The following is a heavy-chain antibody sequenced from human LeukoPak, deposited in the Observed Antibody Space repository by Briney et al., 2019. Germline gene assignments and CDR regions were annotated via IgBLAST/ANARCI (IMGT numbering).Heavy chain of an antibody. J-gene: IGHJ4*02. CDR1: GFTFSSYW. D-gene: IGHD3-22*01. CDR3: AKAHDSSGYWFY. V-gene: IGHV3-74*01. CDR2: INTDGSST. Sequence: GGSLRLSCAASGFTFSSYWMHWVRQAPGKGLVWVSRINTDGSSTSYADSVKGRFTISRDNSKNTLYLQMNSLRAEDTAVYYCAKAHDSSGYWFYWGQGTLVTVSS.